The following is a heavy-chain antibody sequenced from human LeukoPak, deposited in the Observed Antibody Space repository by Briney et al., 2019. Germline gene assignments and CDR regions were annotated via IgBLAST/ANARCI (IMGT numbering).Heavy chain of an antibody. CDR2: IYYGGST. D-gene: IGHD6-6*01. CDR1: GCSISSGGYY. Sequence: SETLSLTCTVSGCSISSGGYYWNWIRQHPGKGLEWIGFIYYGGSTYYNPSLKSRITISVDTSKNQFSLKLSSVTAADTAVYYCARASVIAARPNSVDYWGQGTLVTVSS. V-gene: IGHV4-31*03. CDR3: ARASVIAARPNSVDY. J-gene: IGHJ4*02.